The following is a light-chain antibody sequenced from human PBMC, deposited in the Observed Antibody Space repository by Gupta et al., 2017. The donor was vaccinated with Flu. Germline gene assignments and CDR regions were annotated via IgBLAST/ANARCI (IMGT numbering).Light chain of an antibody. CDR2: WAS. V-gene: IGKV4-1*01. CDR1: QSVLYSSNNKNY. Sequence: ALGERSTLNCKSTQSVLYSSNNKNYLAWYQQKPGQPPKLLIYWASTRDSGVPDRFSGSGSGTDFTLTISSLQAEDVAVYYCQQYKSSPWTFGPGTKVDIK. J-gene: IGKJ1*01. CDR3: QQYKSSPWT.